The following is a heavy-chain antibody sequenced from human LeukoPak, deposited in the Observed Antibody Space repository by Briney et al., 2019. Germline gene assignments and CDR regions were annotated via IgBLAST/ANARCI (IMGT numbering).Heavy chain of an antibody. CDR3: AGAFRNIVGLADYYYYMDA. CDR2: INPSGTDT. J-gene: IGHJ6*03. Sequence: GSSVKVSCKASGGTFSSYAISWVRQAPGQGLEWMGIINPSGTDTNFPQKFQGRVTLTRDMSTSTVYMELSSLRSEDTAIYYCAGAFRNIVGLADYYYYMDAWGKGTTVTVSS. V-gene: IGHV1-46*01. D-gene: IGHD2/OR15-2a*01. CDR1: GGTFSSYA.